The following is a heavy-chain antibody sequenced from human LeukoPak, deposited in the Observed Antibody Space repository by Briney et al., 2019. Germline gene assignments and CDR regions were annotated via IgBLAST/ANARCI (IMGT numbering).Heavy chain of an antibody. J-gene: IGHJ4*02. D-gene: IGHD6-19*01. Sequence: GGSLRLSCAASGFTFDDYGTSWVRQAPGKGLEWVSGINWNGGSTGYADSVKGRFTISRDNAKNSLYLQMNSLRAEDTALYYCARDLDSSGWPQTHYFDYWGQGTLVTVSS. V-gene: IGHV3-20*04. CDR2: INWNGGST. CDR3: ARDLDSSGWPQTHYFDY. CDR1: GFTFDDYG.